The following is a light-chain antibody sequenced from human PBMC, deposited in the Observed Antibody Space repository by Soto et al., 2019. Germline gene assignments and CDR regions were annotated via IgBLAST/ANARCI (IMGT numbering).Light chain of an antibody. V-gene: IGKV1-9*01. J-gene: IGKJ4*01. Sequence: IQLTQSPSSLSASVGDIVTINFRASQGISSNLAWYQQKPGKAPNLLIYAASTLQSGVPSRFSGSGSGTDFTLTISSLQPEDFATYFCQQLNGYFFTFGGGTKVDNK. CDR2: AAS. CDR1: QGISSN. CDR3: QQLNGYFFT.